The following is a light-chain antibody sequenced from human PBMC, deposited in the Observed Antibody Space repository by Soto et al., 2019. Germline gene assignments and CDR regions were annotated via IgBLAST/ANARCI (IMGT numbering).Light chain of an antibody. CDR2: GAS. Sequence: EIVMTQSPATLSVSPGERATVSCRASQSVRSNLAWYQQKPGQAPRLLIYGASTRATGIPDRFSGSGSGTDFTLTISRLEPEDFAVYYCQQSGSSPITFGQGTRLEI. CDR1: QSVRSN. CDR3: QQSGSSPIT. V-gene: IGKV3-20*01. J-gene: IGKJ5*01.